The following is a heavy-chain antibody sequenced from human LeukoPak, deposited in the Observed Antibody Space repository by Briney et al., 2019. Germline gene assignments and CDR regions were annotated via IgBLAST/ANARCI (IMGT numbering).Heavy chain of an antibody. J-gene: IGHJ4*02. V-gene: IGHV4-38-2*02. Sequence: SETXSLTCTVSGYSISSGYYWGWIRQPPGKGLEWIGSIYYSGSTYYNPSLKSRVTISVDTSKNQFSLKLTSVTAADTAVYYCARRVTTSGMVFNYWGQGTLVTVSS. CDR1: GYSISSGYY. CDR2: IYYSGST. D-gene: IGHD1/OR15-1a*01. CDR3: ARRVTTSGMVFNY.